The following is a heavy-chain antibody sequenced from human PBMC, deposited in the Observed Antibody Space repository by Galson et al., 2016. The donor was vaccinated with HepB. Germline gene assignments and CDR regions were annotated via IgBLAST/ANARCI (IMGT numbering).Heavy chain of an antibody. CDR3: ARVGSPISSSWHNWFDP. CDR1: GYTFTNYG. CDR2: ISTYNGNT. D-gene: IGHD6-13*01. V-gene: IGHV1-18*01. J-gene: IGHJ5*02. Sequence: SVKVSCKASGYTFTNYGISWVRQAPGQGLEWMGWISTYNGNTNYAQKLQGRVTMTVDTSTITAYMEMRSLSSDDTAVYYCARVGSPISSSWHNWFDPWGQGTLVIVSS.